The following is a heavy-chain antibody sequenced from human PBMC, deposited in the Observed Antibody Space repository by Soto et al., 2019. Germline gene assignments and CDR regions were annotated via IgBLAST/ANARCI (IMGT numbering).Heavy chain of an antibody. CDR1: GGSISSGGYY. CDR3: ARESAPIYYYDSSGYYSYFDY. D-gene: IGHD3-22*01. J-gene: IGHJ4*02. CDR2: IYYSGST. Sequence: LSLTCTVSGGSISSGGYYWSWIRQHPGKGLEWIGYIYYSGSTYYNPSLKSRVTISVDTSKNQFSLKLSSVTAADTAVYYCARESAPIYYYDSSGYYSYFDYWGQGTLVTVSS. V-gene: IGHV4-31*03.